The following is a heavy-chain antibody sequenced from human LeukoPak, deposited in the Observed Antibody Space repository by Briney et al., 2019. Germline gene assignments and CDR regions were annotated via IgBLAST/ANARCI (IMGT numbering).Heavy chain of an antibody. J-gene: IGHJ4*02. CDR2: IDSSGGYM. D-gene: IGHD3-10*01. CDR3: LRGVRRDY. Sequence: PGGSLRLSCEASGFTFNTYSMNWARQAPGKGLEWVSSIDSSGGYMFYADSVKGRFIISRDNAKDSLYLQMNSLRVEDTAVYYCLRGVRRDYCGQGPLLT. CDR1: GFTFNTYS. V-gene: IGHV3-21*06.